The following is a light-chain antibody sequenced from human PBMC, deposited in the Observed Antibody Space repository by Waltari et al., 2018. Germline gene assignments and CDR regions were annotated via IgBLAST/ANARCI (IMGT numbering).Light chain of an antibody. CDR3: QQSYSTPLYT. CDR2: AAS. J-gene: IGKJ2*01. V-gene: IGKV1-39*01. CDR1: QSISSY. Sequence: DIQMTQSPSSLSASVGDSVPITYRASQSISSYLIRYQQKPGKAPKPLLYAASSLQSGVPLRFSGSGAGTDFTHTISSLQPEDSATYYCQQSYSTPLYTFGQGTKLEMK.